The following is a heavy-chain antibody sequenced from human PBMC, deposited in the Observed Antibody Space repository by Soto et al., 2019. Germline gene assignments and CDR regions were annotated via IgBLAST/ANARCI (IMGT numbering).Heavy chain of an antibody. Sequence: TGGSLRLSCAGSGFSFSSDSMGWVRQAPGKGLEWVASTSSSGSFMNYADSVKGRFTISRDNAKNSLYLQMSGLKDEDTAVYYCARDPPTGTTLDWADSWGQGTLVTVSS. CDR1: GFSFSSDS. V-gene: IGHV3-21*01. J-gene: IGHJ4*02. CDR3: ARDPPTGTTLDWADS. CDR2: TSSSGSFM. D-gene: IGHD1-7*01.